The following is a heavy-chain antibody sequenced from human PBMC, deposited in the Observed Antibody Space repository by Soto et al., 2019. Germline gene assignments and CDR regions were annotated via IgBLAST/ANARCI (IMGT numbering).Heavy chain of an antibody. D-gene: IGHD4-17*01. CDR3: AKDRGYGDLRLGYGMDV. CDR1: GFTFSNYG. J-gene: IGHJ6*02. Sequence: QVQLVESGGGVVQPGRSLRLSCAASGFTFSNYGMHWVRQAPGKGLEWVAVISYDGSNKYYADSVKGRFTISRDNSKNXXYLQMTSLRAEDTAVYYCAKDRGYGDLRLGYGMDVWGQGTTVTVSS. CDR2: ISYDGSNK. V-gene: IGHV3-30*18.